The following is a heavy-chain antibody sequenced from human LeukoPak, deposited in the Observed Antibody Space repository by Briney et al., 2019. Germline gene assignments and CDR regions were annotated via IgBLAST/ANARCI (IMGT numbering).Heavy chain of an antibody. D-gene: IGHD4-17*01. V-gene: IGHV4-59*01. Sequence: SGTLSLTCTVSGDSMNGYYWSWIRQPPGKGLEWIGYMYYSRTTNYNPSLKSRVTISVDTSKNQFSLKLSSVTAADTAVYYCARGYGDHDYWGQGTLVAVCS. J-gene: IGHJ4*02. CDR3: ARGYGDHDY. CDR1: GDSMNGYY. CDR2: MYYSRTT.